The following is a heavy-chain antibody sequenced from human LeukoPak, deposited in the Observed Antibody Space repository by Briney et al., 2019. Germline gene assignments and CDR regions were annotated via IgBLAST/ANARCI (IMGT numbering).Heavy chain of an antibody. CDR2: ISYDGSNK. J-gene: IGHJ5*02. CDR3: AKDSVRYTAMVINWFDP. D-gene: IGHD5-18*01. Sequence: GGSLRLSCAASGFTFSSYSMHWVRQAPGKGLEWVAVISYDGSNKYYADSVKGRFTISRDNSKNTLYLQMNSLRAEDTAVYYCAKDSVRYTAMVINWFDPWGQGTLVTVSS. CDR1: GFTFSSYS. V-gene: IGHV3-30*18.